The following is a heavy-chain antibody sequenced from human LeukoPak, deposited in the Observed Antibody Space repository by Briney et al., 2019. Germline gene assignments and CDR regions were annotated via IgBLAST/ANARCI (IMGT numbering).Heavy chain of an antibody. D-gene: IGHD6-13*01. V-gene: IGHV3-21*01. CDR1: GFTFSSYS. CDR2: ISSSSSYI. J-gene: IGHJ4*02. Sequence: GGSLRLSCAASGFTFSSYSMNWVRQAPGKGLEWVSSISSSSSYIYYADSVKGRFTISRDNAKNSLYLQLNSPRAEDTAVYYCARAAAAPEGYWGQGTLVTVSS. CDR3: ARAAAAPEGY.